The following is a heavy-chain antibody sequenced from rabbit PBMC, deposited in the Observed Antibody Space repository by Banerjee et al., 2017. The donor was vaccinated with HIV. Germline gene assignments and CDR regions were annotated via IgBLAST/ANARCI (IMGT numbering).Heavy chain of an antibody. CDR1: GFDFSSYY. J-gene: IGHJ4*01. D-gene: IGHD4-2*01. CDR3: ARLGLIVGGIGNL. CDR2: IDPVFGST. V-gene: IGHV1S7*01. Sequence: QLVESGGGLVQPGGSLKLSCKASGFDFSSYYMSWVRQAPGKGLEWIGYIDPVFGSTYYASWVNGRFTISSHDAQNTLYLQLNSLTAADTATYFCARLGLIVGGIGNLWGQGTLVTVS.